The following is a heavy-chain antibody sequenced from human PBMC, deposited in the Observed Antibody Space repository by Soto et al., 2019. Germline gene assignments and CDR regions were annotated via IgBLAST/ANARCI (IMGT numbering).Heavy chain of an antibody. V-gene: IGHV1-69*06. CDR2: IIPIFGTA. CDR3: ARAPYDSSGYRNSHYYYYYGMDV. CDR1: GGTFSSYA. D-gene: IGHD3-22*01. Sequence: ASVKVSCKASGGTFSSYAISWVRQAPGQGLEWMGGIIPIFGTANYAQKFQGRVTITADKSTSTAYMELSSLRSEDTAVYYCARAPYDSSGYRNSHYYYYYGMDVWGQGTTVTVSS. J-gene: IGHJ6*02.